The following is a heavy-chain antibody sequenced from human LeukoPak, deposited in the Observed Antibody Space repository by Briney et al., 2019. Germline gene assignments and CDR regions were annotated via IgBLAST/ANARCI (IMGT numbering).Heavy chain of an antibody. Sequence: SVRVSCTASGGTFSSYAISWVRQAPGQGLEWMGRIIPIFAIANYAQKFQGRVTITTDESTSSAYMELSSLRSEDTAVYYCARGFPGNSEVVDIWGQGTMVTVSS. D-gene: IGHD4-23*01. J-gene: IGHJ3*02. CDR3: ARGFPGNSEVVDI. CDR1: GGTFSSYA. V-gene: IGHV1-69*05. CDR2: IIPIFAIA.